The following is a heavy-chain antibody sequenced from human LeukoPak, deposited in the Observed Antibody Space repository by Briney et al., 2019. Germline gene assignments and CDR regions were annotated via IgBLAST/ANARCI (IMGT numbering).Heavy chain of an antibody. CDR3: ARGAGYNYPYYFDY. Sequence: GGSLRLSCAASGFTVSSNYMNWVRQAPGKGLEWVSVIYGGGNIYYADSVKGRFTISRDNSKNTLYLQMNSLRAEDTAVYYCARGAGYNYPYYFDYWGQGTLVTVSS. V-gene: IGHV3-53*01. D-gene: IGHD5-24*01. CDR1: GFTVSSNY. J-gene: IGHJ4*02. CDR2: IYGGGNI.